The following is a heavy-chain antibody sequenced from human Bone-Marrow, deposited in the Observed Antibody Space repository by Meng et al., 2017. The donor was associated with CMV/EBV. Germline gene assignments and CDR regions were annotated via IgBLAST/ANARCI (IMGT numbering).Heavy chain of an antibody. J-gene: IGHJ1*01. CDR1: GGSFGSFY. Sequence: LETLSLTCTVSGGSFGSFYGNWFRQPPGKGLEWIGYIYYTGTTVSNPSLRSRVTISIDTSRNQFFLQLNYVTAADSAVYFCATSGFGFCSTTSCLGHWGQGTLVTVSS. V-gene: IGHV4-59*01. CDR3: ATSGFGFCSTTSCLGH. D-gene: IGHD2-2*01. CDR2: IYYTGTT.